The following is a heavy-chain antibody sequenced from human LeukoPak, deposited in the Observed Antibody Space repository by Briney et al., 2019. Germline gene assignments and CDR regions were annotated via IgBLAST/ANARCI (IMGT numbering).Heavy chain of an antibody. CDR1: EFTFSSYW. CDR3: ARARIQLWFDY. D-gene: IGHD5-18*01. V-gene: IGHV3-74*01. Sequence: GGSLRLSCAASEFTFSSYWMHWVRQAPGKGLVWVSRINTDGSSTSYADSVKGRFTISRDNAKNTLYLQMNSLRAEDTAVYYCARARIQLWFDYWGQGTLVTVSS. J-gene: IGHJ4*02. CDR2: INTDGSST.